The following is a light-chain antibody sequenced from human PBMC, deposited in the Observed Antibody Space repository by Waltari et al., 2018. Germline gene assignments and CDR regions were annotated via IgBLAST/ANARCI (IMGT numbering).Light chain of an antibody. V-gene: IGLV2-11*01. CDR3: CSYAASYVV. CDR2: DVS. J-gene: IGLJ2*01. Sequence: QSALTQPRSVSGSPGQSVTISCTGATSDVGGFTYVSCYQQHPDKAPRLMIYDVSERPSGVPGRFSGSKAGYTASLTSSGLQAEDESDYYCCSYAASYVVFGGGTKLTVL. CDR1: TSDVGGFTY.